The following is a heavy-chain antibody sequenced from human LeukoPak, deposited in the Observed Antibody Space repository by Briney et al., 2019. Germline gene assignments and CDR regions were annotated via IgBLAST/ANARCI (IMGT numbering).Heavy chain of an antibody. V-gene: IGHV3-30-3*01. J-gene: IGHJ4*02. CDR1: GFTFSSYA. D-gene: IGHD3-22*01. Sequence: GGSLRLSCAASGFTFSSYAMHWVRQAPGKGLGWVAVISYDGSNKYYADSVKGRFTISRDNSKNMLYLQMNSLRAEDTAVYYCARPTYYYDSSGYSFHYWGQGTLVTVSS. CDR2: ISYDGSNK. CDR3: ARPTYYYDSSGYSFHY.